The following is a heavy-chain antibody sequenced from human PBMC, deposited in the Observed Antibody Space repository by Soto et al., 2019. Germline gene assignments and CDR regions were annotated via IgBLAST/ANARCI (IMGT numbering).Heavy chain of an antibody. D-gene: IGHD2-15*01. J-gene: IGHJ5*02. CDR1: VVSFNSYD. Sequence: SLRLSCAASVVSFNSYDVHWVLQAPGKGPEWVAIISYDGSNTYYSDSVRGRFTISRDNSKDTLYLQMHSLRSEDTAIYYCARISRYCSGGDCHAWGQGTQVTVSS. V-gene: IGHV3-30*03. CDR3: ARISRYCSGGDCHA. CDR2: ISYDGSNT.